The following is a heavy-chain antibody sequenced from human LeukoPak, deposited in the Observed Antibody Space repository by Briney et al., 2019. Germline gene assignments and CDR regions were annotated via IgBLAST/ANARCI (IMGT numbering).Heavy chain of an antibody. CDR1: GYTFTTYA. J-gene: IGHJ5*02. CDR3: ARGTVVQPSANWFDP. V-gene: IGHV1-3*01. CDR2: INADDGNT. Sequence: ASVKVSCKPSGYTFTTYAIHWVRQAPGQRLEWMGLINADDGNTRYSQRFQGRVTITRDTSANTAYMELSSLRFEDTAVYYCARGTVVQPSANWFDPWGQGTPVTVSS. D-gene: IGHD2-2*01.